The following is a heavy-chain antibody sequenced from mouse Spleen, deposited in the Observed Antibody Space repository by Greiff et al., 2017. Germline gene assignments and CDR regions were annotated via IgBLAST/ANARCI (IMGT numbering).Heavy chain of an antibody. CDR2: IYPGSGNT. CDR1: GYSFTSYY. J-gene: IGHJ4*01. CDR3: ANRYDEVYYAMDY. D-gene: IGHD2-14*01. Sequence: VQLQQSGPELVKPGASVKISCKASGYSFTSYYIHWVKQRPGQGLEWIGWIYPGSGNTKYNEKFKGKATLTADTSSSTAYMQLSSLTSEDSAVYYCANRYDEVYYAMDYWGQGTSVTVSS. V-gene: IGHV1-66*01.